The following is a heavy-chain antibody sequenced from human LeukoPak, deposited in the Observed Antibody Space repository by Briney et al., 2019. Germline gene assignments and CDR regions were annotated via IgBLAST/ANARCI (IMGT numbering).Heavy chain of an antibody. CDR1: GFTFSSYW. V-gene: IGHV3-7*01. CDR2: IKQDGSEK. Sequence: GGSLRLSCAASGFTFSSYWMSWVRQAPEKGLEWVANIKQDGSEKYYVDSVKGRFTISRDNAKNSLYLQMNSLRAEDTAVYYCARGYRSGWYAGYNWFDPWGQGTLVTVSS. CDR3: ARGYRSGWYAGYNWFDP. D-gene: IGHD6-19*01. J-gene: IGHJ5*02.